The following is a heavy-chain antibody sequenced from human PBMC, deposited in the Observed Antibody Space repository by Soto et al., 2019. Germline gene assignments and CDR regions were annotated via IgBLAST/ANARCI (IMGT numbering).Heavy chain of an antibody. J-gene: IGHJ4*02. CDR2: INPDESSS. D-gene: IGHD1-26*01. V-gene: IGHV3-74*01. Sequence: EVQLVESGGGLVQPGGSLRLSCAASGFTFSSYWMHWVRQAPGKGLVWVSRINPDESSSTYADSVKGRFTISRDNAKNTLYLQMNSLIAEDTAVYYCARRGPVSGLAYWGQGTLVTVSS. CDR1: GFTFSSYW. CDR3: ARRGPVSGLAY.